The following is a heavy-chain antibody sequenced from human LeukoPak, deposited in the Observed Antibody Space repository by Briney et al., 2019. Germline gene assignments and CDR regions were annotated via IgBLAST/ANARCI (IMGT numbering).Heavy chain of an antibody. D-gene: IGHD2-15*01. CDR3: ARAGVGYCSGGSCYRQGNNWFDL. J-gene: IGHJ5*02. CDR2: MNPNSGNT. V-gene: IGHV1-8*01. Sequence: GASVKVSCKASGYTFTSYDINWVRQATGQGLEWMGWMNPNSGNTGYAQKFQGRVTMTRNTSIRTAYMALSSLRSEDTAVYYCARAGVGYCSGGSCYRQGNNWFDLWGQGTLVTVSS. CDR1: GYTFTSYD.